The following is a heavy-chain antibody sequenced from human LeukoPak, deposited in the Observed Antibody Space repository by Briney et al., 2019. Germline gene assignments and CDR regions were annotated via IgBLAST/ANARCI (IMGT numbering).Heavy chain of an antibody. V-gene: IGHV1-2*02. CDR2: IHPNTGGT. CDR3: ARDPETYYYGSGSSDPIDY. D-gene: IGHD3-10*01. J-gene: IGHJ4*02. Sequence: ASVKVSCKASGYTFTGHYIHWVRQAPGQGLEWMGWIHPNTGGTKYAQKFQGRVTMTRDTSISTAYMELSRLRSDDTAVYYCARDPETYYYGSGSSDPIDYWGQGTLVTVSS. CDR1: GYTFTGHY.